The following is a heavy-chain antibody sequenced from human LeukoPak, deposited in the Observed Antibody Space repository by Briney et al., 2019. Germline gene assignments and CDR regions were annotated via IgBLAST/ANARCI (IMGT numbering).Heavy chain of an antibody. CDR3: ASRKGGITMGFA. Sequence: SETLSLTCAVYGGSFSGYYWSWIRQPPGKGLEWIGEIYHSGSTNYNPSLKSRVTISVDKSKNQFSLKLSSVTAADTAVYYCASRKGGITMGFAWGQGTLVTVSS. J-gene: IGHJ4*02. V-gene: IGHV4-34*01. CDR2: IYHSGST. D-gene: IGHD3-10*01. CDR1: GGSFSGYY.